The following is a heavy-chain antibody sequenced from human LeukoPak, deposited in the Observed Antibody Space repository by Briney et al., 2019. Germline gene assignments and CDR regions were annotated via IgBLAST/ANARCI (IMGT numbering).Heavy chain of an antibody. CDR1: GFNVSNNY. CDR2: IYSSGST. CDR3: AREEGQASLTY. J-gene: IGHJ4*02. D-gene: IGHD3-16*02. V-gene: IGHV3-53*01. Sequence: PGGSLRLSCAASGFNVSNNYMTWVRQAPGKGLEWVSLIYSSGSTYYADSVKGRFTISRDDSKNTLFLQMNSLRAEDTALYYCAREEGQASLTYWGQGTLVTVSS.